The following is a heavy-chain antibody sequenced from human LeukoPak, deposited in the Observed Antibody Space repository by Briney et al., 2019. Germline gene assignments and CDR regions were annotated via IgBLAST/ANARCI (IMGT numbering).Heavy chain of an antibody. D-gene: IGHD3-10*01. V-gene: IGHV3-21*01. Sequence: GGSLRLSCAASGFSFSGSSMNWVRQAQAPGLEWVSSITSTSHQIHYADSVKGRFTISRNNAKNSLYLQIKSLRAEDTAVYYCSRDRNFYASGRGFDPWGQGTLVTVSS. CDR1: GFSFSGSS. CDR2: ITSTSHQI. J-gene: IGHJ5*02. CDR3: SRDRNFYASGRGFDP.